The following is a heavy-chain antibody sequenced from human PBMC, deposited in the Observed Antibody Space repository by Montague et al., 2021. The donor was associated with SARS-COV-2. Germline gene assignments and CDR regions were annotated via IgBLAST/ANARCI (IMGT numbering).Heavy chain of an antibody. Sequence: SETLSLTCSVYGGSFGGYYWNWIRQPPGKGLEWIGEINHSGSTNYNPSLKSRVTMSVDTSKNQFSLKLSSVTAADTVVYYCASGARRGYGSRLGSLASWGQGTLVTVSS. V-gene: IGHV4-34*01. J-gene: IGHJ5*02. CDR3: ASGARRGYGSRLGSLAS. CDR1: GGSFGGYY. D-gene: IGHD3-10*01. CDR2: INHSGST.